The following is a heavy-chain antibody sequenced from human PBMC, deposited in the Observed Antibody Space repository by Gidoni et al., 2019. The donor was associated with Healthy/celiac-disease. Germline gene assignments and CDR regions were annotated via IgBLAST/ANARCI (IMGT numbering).Heavy chain of an antibody. V-gene: IGHV3-21*01. D-gene: IGHD2-2*01. CDR3: ARDSGYCSSTSCYYFDY. J-gene: IGHJ4*02. CDR1: GFTFSSSS. CDR2: ISSSSSYI. Sequence: EVQLVESGGGLVKPGGSLRLSCAASGFTFSSSSMNWVRQAPGKGLAWVSSISSSSSYIYYADSVKGRFTISRDNAKNSLYLQMNSLRAEDTAVYYCARDSGYCSSTSCYYFDYWGQGTLVTVSS.